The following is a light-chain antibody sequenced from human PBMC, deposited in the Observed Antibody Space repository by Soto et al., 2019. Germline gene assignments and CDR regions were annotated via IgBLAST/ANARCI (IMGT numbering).Light chain of an antibody. CDR1: SSDIGNYNR. CDR2: EVS. Sequence: QSVLTQPPSVSGSPGQSVTISCTGTSSDIGNYNRISWYQQAPGTAPKLIIYEVSDRPSGVPDRFSGSKSGATASLTISGLQAEDEANYYCSSYSSSRAFAVVFGGGTKLTVL. CDR3: SSYSSSRAFAVV. J-gene: IGLJ2*01. V-gene: IGLV2-18*02.